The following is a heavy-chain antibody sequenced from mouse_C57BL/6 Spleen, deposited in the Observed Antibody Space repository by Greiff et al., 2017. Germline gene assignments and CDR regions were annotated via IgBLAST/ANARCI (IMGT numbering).Heavy chain of an antibody. D-gene: IGHD2-1*01. V-gene: IGHV1-85*01. CDR1: GYTFTSYD. J-gene: IGHJ3*01. CDR2: IYPRDGST. Sequence: QVQLQQSGPELVKPGASVKLSCKASGYTFTSYDINWVKQRPGQGLEWIGWIYPRDGSTKYNEKFKGKATLTVDTSSSTAYMELHSLTSEDSAVYFCARRTKYGNYGPWFAYWGLGTLVTVSA. CDR3: ARRTKYGNYGPWFAY.